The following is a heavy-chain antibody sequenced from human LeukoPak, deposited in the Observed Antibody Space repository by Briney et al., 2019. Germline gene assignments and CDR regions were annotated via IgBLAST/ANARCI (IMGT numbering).Heavy chain of an antibody. J-gene: IGHJ4*02. D-gene: IGHD4-17*01. V-gene: IGHV4-30-2*01. CDR3: ARASNTVTTKYFDY. Sequence: SQTLSLTCAVSGGSISSGGYSWSWIRQPPGKGLEWIGYIYHSGSTYYNPSLKSRVTISVDRSKNQFSLKLSSVTAVDTAVYYCARASNTVTTKYFDYWGQGTLVTVSS. CDR2: IYHSGST. CDR1: GGSISSGGYS.